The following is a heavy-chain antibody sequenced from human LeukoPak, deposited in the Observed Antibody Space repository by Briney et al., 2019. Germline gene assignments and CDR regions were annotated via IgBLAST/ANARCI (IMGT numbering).Heavy chain of an antibody. D-gene: IGHD1-26*01. V-gene: IGHV3-48*03. CDR1: GFTFSSYE. CDR2: ISSSGSTI. CDR3: ARGRVGATGGDY. Sequence: PGGSLRLSCAASGFTFSSYEMNWVRQAPGKGLEWVSYISSSGSTIYYADSVKGRFTISRDNAKNSLYLQMDSLRAEDTAVYYCARGRVGATGGDYWGQGTLVTVSS. J-gene: IGHJ4*02.